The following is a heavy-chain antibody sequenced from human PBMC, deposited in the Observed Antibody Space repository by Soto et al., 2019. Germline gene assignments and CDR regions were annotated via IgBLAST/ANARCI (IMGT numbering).Heavy chain of an antibody. CDR3: ARGIMITFGGVTLFDY. CDR2: IYYSGST. D-gene: IGHD3-16*01. J-gene: IGHJ4*02. Sequence: QVQLQESGPGLVKPSQTLSLTCTVSGGSISSGGYYWSWIRQQPGKGLEWIGYIYYSGSTYYNPSLKSRVTISVDTSNNQFSLKLSSVTAADTAVYYCARGIMITFGGVTLFDYWGQGTLVTVSS. V-gene: IGHV4-31*03. CDR1: GGSISSGGYY.